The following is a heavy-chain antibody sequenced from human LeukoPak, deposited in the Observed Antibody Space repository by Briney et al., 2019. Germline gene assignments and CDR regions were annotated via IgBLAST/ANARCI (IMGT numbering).Heavy chain of an antibody. CDR3: AQTMVRGAGYFDY. CDR1: GGSISSGDYY. CDR2: IYYSGST. V-gene: IGHV4-30-4*01. Sequence: PSETLSLTCTVSGGSISSGDYYWSWIRQPPGKGLEWIGYIYYSGSTYYNPSLKSRVTISVDTSKNQFSLKLSSVTAADTAVYHCAQTMVRGAGYFDYWGQGTLVTVSS. J-gene: IGHJ4*02. D-gene: IGHD3-10*01.